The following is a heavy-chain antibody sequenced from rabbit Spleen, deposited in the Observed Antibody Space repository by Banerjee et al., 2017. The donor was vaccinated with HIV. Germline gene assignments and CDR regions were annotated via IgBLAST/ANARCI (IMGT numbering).Heavy chain of an antibody. CDR2: IDTGSSGFT. J-gene: IGHJ4*01. CDR1: GFSFSGNSY. CDR3: ARDLDGVIGWNFGW. Sequence: QEQLVESGGGLVQPGGSLTLTCKASGFSFSGNSYMCWVRQAPGKGLEWIACIDTGSSGFTYFANWAKGRFTCSKTSSTTVSLQMTRLTAADTATYFCARDLDGVIGWNFGWWGQGTLVTVS. D-gene: IGHD1-1*01. V-gene: IGHV1S45*01.